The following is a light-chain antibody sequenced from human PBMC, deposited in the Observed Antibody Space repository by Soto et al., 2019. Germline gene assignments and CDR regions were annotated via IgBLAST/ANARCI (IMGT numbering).Light chain of an antibody. J-gene: IGLJ1*01. V-gene: IGLV2-18*02. CDR2: EVS. Sequence: QSLLTQPPSGSASPGQSVTISYTGTSSDVGSYNRVSWYQQPPGTAPKLMIYEVSNRPSGVPDRFSGSKSGNTASLTISGLQAEDEADYYCSSYASTSTYVFGTGTKVTVL. CDR1: SSDVGSYNR. CDR3: SSYASTSTYV.